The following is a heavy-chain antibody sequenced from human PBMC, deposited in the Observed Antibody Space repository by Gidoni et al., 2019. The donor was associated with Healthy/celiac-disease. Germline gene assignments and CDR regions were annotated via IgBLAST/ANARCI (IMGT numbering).Heavy chain of an antibody. CDR1: GAAISIYY. D-gene: IGHD2-15*01. Sequence: QVQLQESGPGLVKPPETRSPTCTGSGAAISIYYWTWIRQPPGKGLEWIGYIYYSGSTNYNPSLKSRVTISVDTSKNQFSLKLSSVTAADTAVYYCARDRSCSGGSCHGRGYYYYMDVWGKGTTVTVSS. J-gene: IGHJ6*03. CDR3: ARDRSCSGGSCHGRGYYYYMDV. V-gene: IGHV4-59*01. CDR2: IYYSGST.